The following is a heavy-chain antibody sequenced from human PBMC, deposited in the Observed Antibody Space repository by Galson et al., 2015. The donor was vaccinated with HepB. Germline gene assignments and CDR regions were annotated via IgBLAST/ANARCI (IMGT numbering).Heavy chain of an antibody. J-gene: IGHJ3*02. D-gene: IGHD2-15*01. CDR3: ARVSRSCSGGSCYLATFDI. V-gene: IGHV1-2*04. CDR1: GYTFTDSY. CDR2: INPNSGGT. Sequence: SVKVSCKASGYTFTDSYMHWVRQAPGQGLEWMGWINPNSGGTNYAQKFQGWVTMTRDTSITTAYMQLSRLRADDTAIYYCARVSRSCSGGSCYLATFDIWGQGTMVTVSS.